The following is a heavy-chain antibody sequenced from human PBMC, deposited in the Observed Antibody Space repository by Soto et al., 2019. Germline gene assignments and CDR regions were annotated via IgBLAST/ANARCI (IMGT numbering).Heavy chain of an antibody. CDR1: GFSLSTSGVG. V-gene: IGHV2-5*02. J-gene: IGHJ2*01. CDR3: AHRQRVSVLASPKYWYFDL. CDR2: IYWDDDT. Sequence: QITLKESGPTLVKPTQTLTLTCTFSGFSLSTSGVGVGWIRQPPGKALEWLALIYWDDDTRYSPSLKSRLTSTRDTSKNQVVLTMTNLDPVDTATYYWAHRQRVSVLASPKYWYFDLWGRGTLVTVSS.